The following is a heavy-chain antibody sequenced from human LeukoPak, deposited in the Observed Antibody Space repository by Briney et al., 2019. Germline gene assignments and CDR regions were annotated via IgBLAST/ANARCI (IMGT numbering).Heavy chain of an antibody. CDR1: GFTFSSYS. V-gene: IGHV3-21*01. CDR2: ISSSSYI. Sequence: GGSLRLSCAASGFTFSSYSMNWVRQAPGKGLEWVSSISSSSYIYYADSVKGRFTISRDNAKNSLYLQMNSLRAEDTAVYYCAREAYYDYVWGSPHFDYWGQGTLVTVSS. D-gene: IGHD3-16*01. CDR3: AREAYYDYVWGSPHFDY. J-gene: IGHJ4*02.